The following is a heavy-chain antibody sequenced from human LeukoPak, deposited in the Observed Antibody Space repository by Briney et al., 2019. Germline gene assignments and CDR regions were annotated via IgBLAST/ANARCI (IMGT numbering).Heavy chain of an antibody. J-gene: IGHJ4*02. D-gene: IGHD3-22*01. CDR3: ARHYYYDSSGYPYYFDY. CDR1: GYSFSKYW. V-gene: IGHV5-51*01. CDR2: IYPGDSDT. Sequence: PGESLKISCKGSGYSFSKYWIGWVRQMPGKGLEWMGIIYPGDSDTRYSPSFQGQVTISADKSISTAYLQWSSLKASDTAMYYCARHYYYDSSGYPYYFDYWGQGTLVTVSS.